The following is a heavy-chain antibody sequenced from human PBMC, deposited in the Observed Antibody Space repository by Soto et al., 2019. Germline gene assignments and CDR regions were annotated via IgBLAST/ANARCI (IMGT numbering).Heavy chain of an antibody. CDR2: SYYSGTT. J-gene: IGHJ5*02. CDR1: GNSISVHSYY. V-gene: IGHV4-39*01. D-gene: IGHD1-20*01. CDR3: TRRYNWNDNHYDP. Sequence: SETLSLTCTVSGNSISVHSYYWTWIRQPPGKGLEWIGSSYYSGTTYFNPSLKSRASISVDTSKNEFSLSLSSVTAAGTAVYYCTRRYNWNDNHYDPWGPGVLVTVSS.